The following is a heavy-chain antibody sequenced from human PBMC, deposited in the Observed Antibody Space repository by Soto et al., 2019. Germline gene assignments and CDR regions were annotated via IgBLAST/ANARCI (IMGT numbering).Heavy chain of an antibody. Sequence: GGSLRLSCAASGFTFSSYWMSWVRQAPGKGLEWVANIKQDGSEKYYVDSVKGRFTISRDNAKNSLYLQMNSLRAEDTAVYYCARLGIEVVYARAYYYYYLDVWGKGTTVTVSS. CDR3: ARLGIEVVYARAYYYYYLDV. V-gene: IGHV3-7*01. CDR1: GFTFSSYW. D-gene: IGHD2-8*02. J-gene: IGHJ6*03. CDR2: IKQDGSEK.